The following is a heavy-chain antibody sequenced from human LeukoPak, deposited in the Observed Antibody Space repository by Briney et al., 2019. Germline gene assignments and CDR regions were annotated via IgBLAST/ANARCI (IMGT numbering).Heavy chain of an antibody. V-gene: IGHV4-59*08. CDR3: ARHGTISSESYFDY. CDR2: IYYTGST. CDR1: GGSISSHY. D-gene: IGHD1-14*01. Sequence: SETLSLTCTVSGGSISSHYWTWIRQPPGKGLEWIGFIYYTGSTNYNPSLKSRVTGFVDTSKNQVSLRLSSVTAADTAVYYCARHGTISSESYFDYWGQGALVTVSS. J-gene: IGHJ4*02.